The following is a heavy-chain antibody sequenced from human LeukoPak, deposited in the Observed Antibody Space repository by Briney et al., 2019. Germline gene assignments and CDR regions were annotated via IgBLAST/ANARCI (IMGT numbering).Heavy chain of an antibody. CDR3: ARDSGERGSGSYLIAY. CDR1: GYTFTSYD. V-gene: IGHV1-8*03. J-gene: IGHJ4*02. D-gene: IGHD3-10*01. Sequence: ASVKVSCKASGYTFTSYDINWVRQATGQGLEWMGWMNPNSGNTGYAQKFQGRVTFTRNTSISTAYMELSRLRSDDTAVYYCARDSGERGSGSYLIAYWGQGTLVTVSS. CDR2: MNPNSGNT.